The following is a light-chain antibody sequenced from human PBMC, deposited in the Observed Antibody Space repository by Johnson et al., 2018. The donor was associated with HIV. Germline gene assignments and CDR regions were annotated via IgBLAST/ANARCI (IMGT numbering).Light chain of an antibody. Sequence: QSVLTQPPSVSAAPGRKVTISCSGSNSNIGNNYVSWYQQLPGTAPKLLIYENNKRPSGIPDRFSGSKSGTSATLGIAGLQTGDEADYYCGTWDNSLSTGAVFGTGTKVTVL. J-gene: IGLJ1*01. CDR1: NSNIGNNY. V-gene: IGLV1-51*02. CDR2: ENN. CDR3: GTWDNSLSTGAV.